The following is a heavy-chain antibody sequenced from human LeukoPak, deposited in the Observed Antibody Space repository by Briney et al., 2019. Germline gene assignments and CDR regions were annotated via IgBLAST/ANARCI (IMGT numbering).Heavy chain of an antibody. CDR2: ISSSSSYI. V-gene: IGHV3-21*01. CDR1: GFSFSSYS. Sequence: PGGSLRLSCAASGFSFSSYSMNWVRQAPGKGLEWVSSISSSSSYIYYADSVKCRFTIFRDNAKNSLYLQMTSLRAEDTAVYHCARFPAAGNFDYWGQGTLVTVSS. CDR3: ARFPAAGNFDY. J-gene: IGHJ4*02. D-gene: IGHD6-13*01.